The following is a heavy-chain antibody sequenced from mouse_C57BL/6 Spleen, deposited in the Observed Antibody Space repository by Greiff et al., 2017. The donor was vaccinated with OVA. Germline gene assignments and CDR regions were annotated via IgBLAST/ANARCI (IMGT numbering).Heavy chain of an antibody. CDR2: IDPETGGT. Sequence: QVQLQQSGAELVRPGASVTLSCKASGYTFTDYEMHWVKQTPVHGLEWIGAIDPETGGTAYNQKFKGKAILTADKSSSTAYMELRSLTSEDSAVYYCTPYYYGSSPWFAYWGQGTLVTVSA. CDR3: TPYYYGSSPWFAY. V-gene: IGHV1-15*01. D-gene: IGHD1-1*01. J-gene: IGHJ3*01. CDR1: GYTFTDYE.